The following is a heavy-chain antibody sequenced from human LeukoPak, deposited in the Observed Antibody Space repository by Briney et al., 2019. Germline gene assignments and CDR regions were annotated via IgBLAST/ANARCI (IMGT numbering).Heavy chain of an antibody. CDR2: ISANAYST. J-gene: IGHJ4*02. D-gene: IGHD2-15*01. Sequence: HPGGSLRLSCAASGFTFSSYVMSWVRQAPGKGLEWVSAISANAYSTYYADSVKGRFTISRDSSRNTLYLQMSGLRAEDTAVYYCAKGGPINSDGYVDYWGQGALVTVSS. CDR1: GFTFSSYV. CDR3: AKGGPINSDGYVDY. V-gene: IGHV3-23*01.